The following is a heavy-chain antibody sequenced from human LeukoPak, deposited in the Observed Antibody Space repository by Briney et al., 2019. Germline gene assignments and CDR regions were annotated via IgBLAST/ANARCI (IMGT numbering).Heavy chain of an antibody. CDR2: ISDSGDT. V-gene: IGHV4-39*07. J-gene: IGHJ4*02. Sequence: PSETLSLTCTVSGGSISSSSYYWGWIRQPPGKGLEWLGNISDSGDTYYNPSLKSRATISVDTSKNQFSLNLRSVTAADTAIYYCARGKVEAGPFDLWGQGTLVTVSS. CDR3: ARGKVEAGPFDL. CDR1: GGSISSSSYY. D-gene: IGHD1-26*01.